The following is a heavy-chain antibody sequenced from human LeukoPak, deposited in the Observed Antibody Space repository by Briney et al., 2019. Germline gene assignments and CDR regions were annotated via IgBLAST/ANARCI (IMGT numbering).Heavy chain of an antibody. J-gene: IGHJ3*02. CDR3: ARDGQDIVVVPAASAFDI. D-gene: IGHD2-2*01. V-gene: IGHV4-59*12. CDR1: GGSISSYS. CDR2: ISHSGTT. Sequence: SETLSLTCIVSGGSISSYSWNWIRQSPGKGLEWVGYISHSGTTSYNSSLKSRVTISVDTSKNQFSLKLSSVTAADTAVYYCARDGQDIVVVPAASAFDIWGQGTMVTVSS.